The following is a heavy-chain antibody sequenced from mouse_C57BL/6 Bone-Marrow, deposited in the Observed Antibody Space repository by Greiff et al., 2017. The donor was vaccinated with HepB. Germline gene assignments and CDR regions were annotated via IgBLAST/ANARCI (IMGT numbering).Heavy chain of an antibody. V-gene: IGHV1-64*01. Sequence: QVQLQQPGAELVKPGASVKLSCKASGYTFTSYWMHWVKQRPGQGLEWIGMIHPNSGSTNYNEKFKSKATLTVDKSSSTAYMQLSSLTSEDSAVYYCAREGVYGYRFAYWGQGTLVTVSA. CDR1: GYTFTSYW. CDR2: IHPNSGST. J-gene: IGHJ3*01. D-gene: IGHD1-2*01. CDR3: AREGVYGYRFAY.